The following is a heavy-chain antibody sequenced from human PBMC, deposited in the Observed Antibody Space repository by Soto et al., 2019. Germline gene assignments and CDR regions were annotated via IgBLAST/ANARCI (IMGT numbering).Heavy chain of an antibody. J-gene: IGHJ3*02. V-gene: IGHV4-39*02. D-gene: IGHD4-17*01. CDR3: ARDPMRTTVVTQQGAFDI. CDR2: IYYSGST. Sequence: SETLSLTCTVSGGSISSSSYYWGWIRQHPGKGLEWIGSIYYSGSTYYNPSLKSRVTISVDTSKNQFSLKLSSVTAADTAVYYCARDPMRTTVVTQQGAFDIWGQGTMVTVSS. CDR1: GGSISSSSYY.